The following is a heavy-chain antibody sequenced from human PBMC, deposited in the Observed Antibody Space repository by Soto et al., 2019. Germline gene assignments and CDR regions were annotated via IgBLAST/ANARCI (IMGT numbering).Heavy chain of an antibody. CDR2: IYYSGST. CDR1: GGSISSYY. Sequence: KPSETLSLTCTVSGGSISSYYWSWIRQPPGKGLEWIGYIYYSGSTNYNPSLKSRVTISVDTSKNQFSLKLSSVTAADTAVYYCARVAAASWFDPWGQGTLVTVSS. CDR3: ARVAAASWFDP. J-gene: IGHJ5*02. V-gene: IGHV4-59*01. D-gene: IGHD6-13*01.